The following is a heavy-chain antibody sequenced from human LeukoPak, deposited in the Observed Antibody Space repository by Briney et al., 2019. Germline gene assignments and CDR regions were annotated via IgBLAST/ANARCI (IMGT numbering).Heavy chain of an antibody. CDR1: GFTADDYG. CDR2: INWNGGNT. J-gene: IGHJ4*02. V-gene: IGHV3-20*04. CDR3: ARRRVTVVRGVDITSYYFDY. Sequence: PGGSLRLSCAASGFTADDYGMSWVRQAPGKGLEWVSGINWNGGNTGYADSVKGRFTVSRDNAKNSLYLQMNSLRAEDTALYYCARRRVTVVRGVDITSYYFDYWGQGTLVTVSS. D-gene: IGHD3-10*01.